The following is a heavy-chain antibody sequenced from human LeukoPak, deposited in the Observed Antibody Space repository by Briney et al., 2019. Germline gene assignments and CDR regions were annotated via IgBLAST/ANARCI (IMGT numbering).Heavy chain of an antibody. J-gene: IGHJ4*02. Sequence: ASVKVSCKASGYTFTSYGISWVRQAPGQGLEWMGWISAYNGNTNYAQKLQGRVTMTTDTSTSTAYMELRSLRSDDTAAYYCARHRNYYDSSGYYSYWGQGTLVTVSS. CDR2: ISAYNGNT. D-gene: IGHD3-22*01. CDR3: ARHRNYYDSSGYYSY. V-gene: IGHV1-18*01. CDR1: GYTFTSYG.